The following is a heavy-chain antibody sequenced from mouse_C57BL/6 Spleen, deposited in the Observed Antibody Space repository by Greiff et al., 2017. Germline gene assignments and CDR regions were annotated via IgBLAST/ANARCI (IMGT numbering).Heavy chain of an antibody. CDR1: GYTFTDYE. CDR3: TRWGSWYFDV. D-gene: IGHD3-1*01. Sequence: QVQLQQSGAELVRPGASVTLSCKASGYTFTDYEMHWVKQTPVHGLEWNGAIDPETGGTAYNQKFKGKAILTADKSSSTAYMELRSLTSEDSAVYYCTRWGSWYFDVWGTGTTVTVSS. V-gene: IGHV1-15*01. CDR2: IDPETGGT. J-gene: IGHJ1*03.